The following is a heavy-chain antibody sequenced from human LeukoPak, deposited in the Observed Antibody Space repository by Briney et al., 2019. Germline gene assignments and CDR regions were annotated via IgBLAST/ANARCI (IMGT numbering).Heavy chain of an antibody. J-gene: IGHJ4*02. CDR2: IKRDGSEK. CDR1: GFTFSSYW. CDR3: ARDLTRIQLWPERFDY. V-gene: IGHV3-7*01. D-gene: IGHD5-18*01. Sequence: GGSLRLSCAASGFTFSSYWMSWVRQAPGKGLEWVANIKRDGSEKYYVDSVKGRFTISRDNAKNSLYLQMNSLRAEDTAVYYCARDLTRIQLWPERFDYWGQGTLVTVSS.